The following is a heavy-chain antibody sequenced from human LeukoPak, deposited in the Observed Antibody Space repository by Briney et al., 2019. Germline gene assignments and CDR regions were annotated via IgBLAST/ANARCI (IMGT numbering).Heavy chain of an antibody. Sequence: GGSLRLSCAASGFSFSSYSMGWVRQTPGKGLEWVSYISSSGSAIYYTPSLKGRFTISRDNAKNSPYLQRTSLRAADTALYYCARSSGTGDWGQGTMVTVSS. CDR3: ARSSGTGD. CDR1: GFSFSSYS. V-gene: IGHV3-48*01. D-gene: IGHD1-1*01. J-gene: IGHJ4*02. CDR2: ISSSGSAI.